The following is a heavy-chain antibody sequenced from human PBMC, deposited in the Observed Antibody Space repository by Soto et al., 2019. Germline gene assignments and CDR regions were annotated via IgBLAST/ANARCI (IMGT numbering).Heavy chain of an antibody. CDR3: TNAVDY. V-gene: IGHV3-74*01. J-gene: IGHJ4*02. CDR2: VHTDGSNH. Sequence: EVQLVESGGGLVQPGGSLRLSCVASGFTFDTYWMHWVRQAPGKGLEWVARVHTDGSNHTYGDSVKGRFTVSRDNAKSTLFLQMYSLRAEDTAFYYCTNAVDYRGQGTLVTVSS. CDR1: GFTFDTYW.